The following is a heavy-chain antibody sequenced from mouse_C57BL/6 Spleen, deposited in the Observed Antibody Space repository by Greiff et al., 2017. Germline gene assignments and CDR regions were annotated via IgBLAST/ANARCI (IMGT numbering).Heavy chain of an antibody. D-gene: IGHD2-3*01. V-gene: IGHV1-55*01. CDR2: IYPGSGST. Sequence: QVQLKQPGAELVKPGASVKMSCKASGYTFTSYWITWVKQRPGQGLEWIGDIYPGSGSTNYNEKFKSKATLTVDTSSSTAYMQLSSLTSEDSAVYYCARIYDGYGAGTDYWGQGTTLTVSS. CDR3: ARIYDGYGAGTDY. CDR1: GYTFTSYW. J-gene: IGHJ2*01.